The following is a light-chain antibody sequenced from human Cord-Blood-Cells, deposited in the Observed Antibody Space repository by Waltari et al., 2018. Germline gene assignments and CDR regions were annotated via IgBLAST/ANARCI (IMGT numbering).Light chain of an antibody. CDR3: SSYAGSNNLV. V-gene: IGLV2-8*01. J-gene: IGLJ2*01. Sequence: QSALTQPPSASGSPGQSVTISCTRPSSDVGGSHYVSWYQQHPGKAPKLMIYEVSKRPSGVPDRFSGSKSGNTASLTVSGLQAEDEADYYCSSYAGSNNLVFGGGTKLTVL. CDR1: SSDVGGSHY. CDR2: EVS.